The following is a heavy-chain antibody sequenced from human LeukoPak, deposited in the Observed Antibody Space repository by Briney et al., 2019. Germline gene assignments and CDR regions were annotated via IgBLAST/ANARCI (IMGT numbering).Heavy chain of an antibody. CDR2: ISWNSGSI. J-gene: IGHJ4*02. V-gene: IGHV3-9*01. Sequence: GRSLRLSCAASGFTFDDYAMHWVRHAPGKGLEWVSGISWNSGSIGYADSVKGRFTISRDNAKNSLYLQMNSLRAEDTALYYCAKDIIAAAGTRVGFDYWGQGTLVTVSS. D-gene: IGHD6-13*01. CDR3: AKDIIAAAGTRVGFDY. CDR1: GFTFDDYA.